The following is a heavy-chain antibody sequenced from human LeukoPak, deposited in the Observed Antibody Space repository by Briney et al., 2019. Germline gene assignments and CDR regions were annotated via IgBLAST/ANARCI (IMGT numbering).Heavy chain of an antibody. CDR3: AKPIVGPKRTHFDS. V-gene: IGHV3-23*01. CDR2: ISDSGGST. Sequence: GGSLRLSCAASGFTFSSYAMSWVPQAPGKGLEWVSAISDSGGSTYYAGSVKGRFTISRDNSKNTLYLQMNILRAADTAVYYCAKPIVGPKRTHFDSWGQGTLVTVSS. CDR1: GFTFSSYA. J-gene: IGHJ4*02. D-gene: IGHD1-26*01.